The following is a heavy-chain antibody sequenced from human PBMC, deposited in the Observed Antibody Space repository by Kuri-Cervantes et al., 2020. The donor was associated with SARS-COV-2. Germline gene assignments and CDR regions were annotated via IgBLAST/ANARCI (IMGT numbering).Heavy chain of an antibody. CDR1: GFTFSSYS. V-gene: IGHV3-23*01. J-gene: IGHJ4*02. D-gene: IGHD1-26*01. CDR3: ATGPGSYSSLGY. CDR2: ISGSGGST. Sequence: GGSLRLSCAASGFTFSSYSMSWVRQAPGKGLEWVSAISGSGGSTYYADSVKGRFTISRDNSKNTLYLQMNSLRAEDTAVYYCATGPGSYSSLGYWGQGTLVTVSS.